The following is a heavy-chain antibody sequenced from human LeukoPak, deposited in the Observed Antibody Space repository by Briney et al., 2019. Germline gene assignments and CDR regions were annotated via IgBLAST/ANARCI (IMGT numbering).Heavy chain of an antibody. CDR1: GFTFSSYG. Sequence: PGGSLRLSCAASGFTFSSYGMHWVRQAPGKGLEWVAVISYDGSNKYYADSVKGRFTISRDNSKNTLYLQMNSLRAEDTAVYYCATSKYSGSYWGQGTLVTVSS. CDR3: ATSKYSGSY. CDR2: ISYDGSNK. D-gene: IGHD1-26*01. J-gene: IGHJ4*02. V-gene: IGHV3-30*03.